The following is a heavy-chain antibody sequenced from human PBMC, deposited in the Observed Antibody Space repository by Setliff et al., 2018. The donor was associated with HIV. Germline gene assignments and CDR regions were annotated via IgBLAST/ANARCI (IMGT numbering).Heavy chain of an antibody. Sequence: SETLSLTCSVSGISINGYYWSWIRQPPGKGLAWIGSFYYSGSTYYNPSLKSRVTISVDTSKNQFSLKLSSVTAADTAIYYCARSRVRGVIIKGYWGQGTPVTVSS. CDR1: GISINGYY. J-gene: IGHJ4*02. V-gene: IGHV4-39*07. D-gene: IGHD3-10*01. CDR3: ARSRVRGVIIKGY. CDR2: FYYSGST.